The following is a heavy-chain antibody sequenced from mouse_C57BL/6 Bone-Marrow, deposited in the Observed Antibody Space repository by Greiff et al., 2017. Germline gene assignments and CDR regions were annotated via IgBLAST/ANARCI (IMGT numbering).Heavy chain of an antibody. V-gene: IGHV1-82*01. J-gene: IGHJ4*01. CDR3: ARAGGYYGSSWYAMDY. Sequence: VQLQQSGPELVKPGASVKISCKASGYAFSSSWMNWVKQRPGKGLEWIGRIYPGDGDTNYNGKFKGKATLTADKSSSTAYMQLSSLTSEDSAVYFCARAGGYYGSSWYAMDYGGQGTSVTVSS. CDR1: GYAFSSSW. CDR2: IYPGDGDT. D-gene: IGHD1-1*01.